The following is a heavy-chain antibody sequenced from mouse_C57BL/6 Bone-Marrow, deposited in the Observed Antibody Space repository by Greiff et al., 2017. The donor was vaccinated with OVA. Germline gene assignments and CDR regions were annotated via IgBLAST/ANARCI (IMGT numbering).Heavy chain of an antibody. Sequence: EVKVLESGAGLVKPGASLKLSCAASGFTFSSYTMSWVRQTPGKRLEWVATISGGGGNTYYTDSVKGRFTISRDNAKNPLYLQLSSLRSEDTALYYCARHAWDFDDWGKGTTLTVSS. CDR3: ARHAWDFDD. D-gene: IGHD4-1*01. CDR1: GFTFSSYT. CDR2: ISGGGGNT. V-gene: IGHV5-9*01. J-gene: IGHJ2*01.